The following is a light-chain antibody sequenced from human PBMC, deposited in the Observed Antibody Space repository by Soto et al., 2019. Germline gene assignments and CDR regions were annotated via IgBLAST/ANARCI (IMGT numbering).Light chain of an antibody. J-gene: IGKJ1*01. CDR2: GAS. Sequence: EIVLTQSPGTLSLSPGERATLSCRTSQSVKRNYLAWYQQKPGQAPRLFIYGASSRAAGISDRFSGFGSGTDFTLTISRLEPDDFAVYYCQQYDSSPWTFGQGTKVEVK. CDR1: QSVKRNY. CDR3: QQYDSSPWT. V-gene: IGKV3-20*01.